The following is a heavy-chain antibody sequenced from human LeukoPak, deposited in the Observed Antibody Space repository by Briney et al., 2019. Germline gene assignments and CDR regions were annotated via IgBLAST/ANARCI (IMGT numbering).Heavy chain of an antibody. CDR3: TRDRSRAEDD. Sequence: GGSLRLSCAASGFTFSGHWMSWVRQPPRKGLEWVANINQGGSDKYYVHSVKGRFTISRDRANNLLYLQMNSLSGEDTAVYYCTRDRSRAEDDWGQGTLVTVSS. D-gene: IGHD1-14*01. V-gene: IGHV3-7*01. CDR2: INQGGSDK. CDR1: GFTFSGHW. J-gene: IGHJ4*02.